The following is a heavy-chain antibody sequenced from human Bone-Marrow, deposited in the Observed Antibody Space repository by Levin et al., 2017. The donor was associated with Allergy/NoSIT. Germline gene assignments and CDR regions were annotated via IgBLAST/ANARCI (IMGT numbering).Heavy chain of an antibody. CDR2: IYSGGST. CDR3: ARGWFGELLSH. CDR1: GFTVSSNY. V-gene: IGHV3-53*01. J-gene: IGHJ4*02. Sequence: PGGSLRLSCAASGFTVSSNYMSWVRQAPGKGPEWVSVIYSGGSTYYADSVKGRFTISRDNSKNTLYLQLNSLSAEDTAVYYCARGWFGELLSHWGQGTMVTDSS. D-gene: IGHD3-10*01.